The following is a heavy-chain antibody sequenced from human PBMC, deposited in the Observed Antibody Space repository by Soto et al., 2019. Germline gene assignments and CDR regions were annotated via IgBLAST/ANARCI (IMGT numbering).Heavy chain of an antibody. CDR1: GFTFRNYG. V-gene: IGHV3-23*01. D-gene: IGHD6-19*01. J-gene: IGHJ6*02. CDR2: ITGNAGST. Sequence: GGSLSLSCAASGFTFRNYGMNWVRQAPGKGLEWVSGITGNAGSTFYADSAKGRFTISRDKNTLYLQMSSLRADDTAVYYCAKDQFSSGWYNDYYYGLDVWGQGTSVTVSS. CDR3: AKDQFSSGWYNDYYYGLDV.